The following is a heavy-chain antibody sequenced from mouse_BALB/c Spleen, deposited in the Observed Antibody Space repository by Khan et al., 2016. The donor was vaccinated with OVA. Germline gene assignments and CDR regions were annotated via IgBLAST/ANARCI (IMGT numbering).Heavy chain of an antibody. D-gene: IGHD1-3*01. CDR1: GFTLSAYG. V-gene: IGHV5-6*01. J-gene: IGHJ3*01. CDR3: ASHLSGSFAY. CDR2: INSDGYYT. Sequence: EGERGEGGGDLVRRGGSIKIYCAVSGFTLSAYGMFWVRQSPDKRLEWVATINSDGYYTYYPDSLKGRFIISRDNAKNTLYLQMRSLKSEDTAMYYCASHLSGSFAYWGQGTLVTVSA.